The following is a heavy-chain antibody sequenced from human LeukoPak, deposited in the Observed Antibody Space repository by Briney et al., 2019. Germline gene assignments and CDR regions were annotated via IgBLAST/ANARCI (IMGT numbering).Heavy chain of an antibody. CDR1: GFTFSNYE. D-gene: IGHD3-10*01. J-gene: IGHJ5*02. V-gene: IGHV3-23*01. CDR2: INENGGNT. Sequence: PGGSLRLSCAASGFTFSNYEMNWVRQAPGKGLEWVSTINENGGNTYYADSVKGRFTISRDNSKNTLYLQMDSLRAEDAAVYYCANTLLWGYNWFDPWGQGTLVTVSS. CDR3: ANTLLWGYNWFDP.